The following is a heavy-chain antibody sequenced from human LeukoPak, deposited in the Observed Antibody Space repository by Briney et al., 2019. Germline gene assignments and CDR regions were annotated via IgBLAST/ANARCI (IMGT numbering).Heavy chain of an antibody. V-gene: IGHV3-7*03. CDR1: GFTFSSYW. J-gene: IGHJ4*02. D-gene: IGHD5-12*01. CDR3: ARDGGYANFDY. Sequence: GGSLRLSCAASGFTFSSYWMSWVRQAPGKRLEWVANIKQDGSEKYYVDSVKGRFTISRDNAKNSLYLQMNSLRAEDTAVYYCARDGGYANFDYWGQGTLVTVSS. CDR2: IKQDGSEK.